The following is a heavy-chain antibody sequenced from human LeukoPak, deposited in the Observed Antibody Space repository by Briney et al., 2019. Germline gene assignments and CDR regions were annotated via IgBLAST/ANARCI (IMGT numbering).Heavy chain of an antibody. CDR1: GFTFSSYS. J-gene: IGHJ6*03. D-gene: IGHD2-21*02. CDR2: ISSSSSYI. CDR3: ARVRVVTPYYYYYMDV. Sequence: GGSLRLSCAASGFTFSSYSMNWVRQAPGKGLEWVSSISSSSSYIYYADSVKGRFTNSRDNAKNSLYLQMNSLRAEDTAVYYCARVRVVTPYYYYYMDVWGKGTTVTISS. V-gene: IGHV3-21*01.